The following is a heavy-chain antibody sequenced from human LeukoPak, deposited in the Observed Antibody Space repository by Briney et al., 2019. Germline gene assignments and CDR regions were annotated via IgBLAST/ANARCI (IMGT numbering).Heavy chain of an antibody. CDR3: ARVYCSSTSCNSGIPAYFDY. V-gene: IGHV1-24*01. Sequence: ASVKVSCKVSGYTLTELSMHWVRQAPGKGLEWMGGFDPEDGETIYAQKFQGRVTMTEDTSTDTAYMELSSLRSEDTALYYCARVYCSSTSCNSGIPAYFDYWGQGTLVTVSS. CDR1: GYTLTELS. J-gene: IGHJ4*02. CDR2: FDPEDGET. D-gene: IGHD2-2*01.